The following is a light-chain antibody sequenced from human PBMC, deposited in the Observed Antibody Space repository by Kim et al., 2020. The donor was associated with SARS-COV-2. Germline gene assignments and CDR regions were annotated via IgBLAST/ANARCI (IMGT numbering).Light chain of an antibody. J-gene: IGLJ3*02. CDR2: LNSDGSH. V-gene: IGLV4-69*01. Sequence: QLVLTQSPSASASLGPSVKLTCTLSSGHSNYAIAWHQQQPEKGPRYLMKLNSDGSHSKGDGIPDRFSGSSSGAERYLTISSLQSEDEDDYYCQTWDTGLWVFGGGTQLTVL. CDR1: SGHSNYA. CDR3: QTWDTGLWV.